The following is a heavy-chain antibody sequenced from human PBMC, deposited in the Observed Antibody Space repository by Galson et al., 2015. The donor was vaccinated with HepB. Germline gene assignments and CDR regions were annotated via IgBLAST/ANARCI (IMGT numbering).Heavy chain of an antibody. Sequence: SLRLSCAASGFAFDTHAMSWVRQAPGRGLEWISGISGKGDSTFYADYVKGRFNISRDNSKNTLFLQQTGLTADDTAIYYCARVHPEYTSGWYRQALYYFDSWGQGTLVAVSS. V-gene: IGHV3-23*01. CDR1: GFAFDTHA. J-gene: IGHJ4*02. D-gene: IGHD6-19*01. CDR2: ISGKGDST. CDR3: ARVHPEYTSGWYRQALYYFDS.